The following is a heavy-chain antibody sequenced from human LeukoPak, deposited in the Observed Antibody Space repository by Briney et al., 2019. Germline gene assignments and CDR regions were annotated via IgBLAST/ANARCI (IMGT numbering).Heavy chain of an antibody. J-gene: IGHJ6*02. D-gene: IGHD3-16*01. CDR1: GFSFSNLA. V-gene: IGHV3-23*01. CDR3: ARALGTGYYYYGMDV. Sequence: GGSLRLSCVASGFSFSNLAMGWVRQAPGKGLEWVSVISDSGGTTYYADSVKGRFTISRDNSRNTLYLQMDSLRAEDTAVYYCARALGTGYYYYGMDVWGQGTTVTVSS. CDR2: ISDSGGTT.